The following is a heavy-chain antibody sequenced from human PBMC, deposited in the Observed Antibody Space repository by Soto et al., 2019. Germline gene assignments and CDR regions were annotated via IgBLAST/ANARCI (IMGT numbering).Heavy chain of an antibody. CDR3: VKDPSPQPTTVLTPGWFDP. D-gene: IGHD4-17*01. J-gene: IGHJ5*02. V-gene: IGHV4-31*03. CDR1: GGSIRDGGYY. Sequence: SETLSLTCTVSGGSIRDGGYYWSWIRQRPGQGLEWLGYIYYTGSTYYNPSLKSRLTISVDMSRSQFSLRLTSLTAADTAVYYCVKDPSPQPTTVLTPGWFDPWGRGILVTVSS. CDR2: IYYTGST.